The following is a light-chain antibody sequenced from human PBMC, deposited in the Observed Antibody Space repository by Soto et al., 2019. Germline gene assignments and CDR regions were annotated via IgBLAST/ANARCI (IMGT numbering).Light chain of an antibody. CDR1: QSLLKRNGYNC. CDR2: LDS. CDR3: MESRQTYLT. J-gene: IGKJ1*01. Sequence: DIVMTQSPLSLPVTPGEPASISCRSSQSLLKRNGYNCLEWYLQKPGQSPQLLIYLDSNRAAGFPERFSCKRSGQDFTLKISRVEAEDVGVYYCMESRQTYLTYGQGTKVEIK. V-gene: IGKV2-28*01.